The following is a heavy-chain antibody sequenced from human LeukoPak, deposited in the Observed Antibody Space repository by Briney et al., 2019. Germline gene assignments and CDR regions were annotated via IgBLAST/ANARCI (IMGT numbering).Heavy chain of an antibody. CDR2: INPNSGGT. J-gene: IGHJ5*02. CDR3: ARDGKDIVSGENWFDP. V-gene: IGHV1-2*02. Sequence: ASVKVSCKASGYTFTGYYMHWVRQPPGQGLEWMGWINPNSGGTNYAQKFQGRVTMTRDTSISTAYMELSRLRSDDTAVYYCARDGKDIVSGENWFDPWGQGTLVTVSS. CDR1: GYTFTGYY. D-gene: IGHD2-15*01.